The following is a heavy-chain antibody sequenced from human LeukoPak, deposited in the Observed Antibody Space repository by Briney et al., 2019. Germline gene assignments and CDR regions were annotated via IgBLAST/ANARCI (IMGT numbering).Heavy chain of an antibody. V-gene: IGHV3-23*01. Sequence: GGSLRLSCAASGFTFSIYAMSWVRQAPGKGLEWVSVISSSGGDTYYADSVKGRFTISRDNSKNTLYLQMNSLRAEDTAVYYCAKEYTGTFSPFPSYFDNWGQGTLVTVSS. CDR2: ISSSGGDT. CDR1: GFTFSIYA. D-gene: IGHD1-26*01. J-gene: IGHJ4*02. CDR3: AKEYTGTFSPFPSYFDN.